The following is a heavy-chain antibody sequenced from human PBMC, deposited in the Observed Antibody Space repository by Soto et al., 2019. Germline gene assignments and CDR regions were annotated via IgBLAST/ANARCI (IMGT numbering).Heavy chain of an antibody. J-gene: IGHJ6*02. CDR2: MNPNSGNT. V-gene: IGHV1-8*01. CDR3: ARWDSSGYYYPRYYYYGMDV. CDR1: GYTFTSYD. Sequence: ASVKVSCKASGYTFTSYDINWVRQATGQGLEWMGWMNPNSGNTGYAQKFQGRVTMTRNTSISTAYMELSSLRSEDTAVYHCARWDSSGYYYPRYYYYGMDVWGQGTTVTVSS. D-gene: IGHD3-22*01.